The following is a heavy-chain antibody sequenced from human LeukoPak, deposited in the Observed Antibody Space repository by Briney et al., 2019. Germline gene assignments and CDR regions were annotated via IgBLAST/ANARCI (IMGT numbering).Heavy chain of an antibody. V-gene: IGHV4-4*07. Sequence: SETLSLTCTVSGGSISSYYWSWIRQPAGKGLEWIGRIYTSGSTNYNPSLKSRVTMSVDTSKNQFSLKPSSVTAADTAVYYCAREPENEYYYDSSGYYLLNWYFDLWGRGTLVTVSS. CDR2: IYTSGST. CDR1: GGSISSYY. J-gene: IGHJ2*01. D-gene: IGHD3-22*01. CDR3: AREPENEYYYDSSGYYLLNWYFDL.